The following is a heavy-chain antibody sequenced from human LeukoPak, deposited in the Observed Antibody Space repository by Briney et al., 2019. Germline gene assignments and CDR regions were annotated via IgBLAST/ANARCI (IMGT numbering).Heavy chain of an antibody. CDR3: ANRHSSSSGVDY. Sequence: PGGSLRLSCAASGFTFSSYGMHWVRQAPGKGLEWVAFIRYDGSNKYYADSVKGRFTISRDNSKNTLYLQMNSLGAEDTAVYYCANRHSSSSGVDYWGQGTLVTVSS. D-gene: IGHD6-6*01. CDR2: IRYDGSNK. CDR1: GFTFSSYG. J-gene: IGHJ4*02. V-gene: IGHV3-30*02.